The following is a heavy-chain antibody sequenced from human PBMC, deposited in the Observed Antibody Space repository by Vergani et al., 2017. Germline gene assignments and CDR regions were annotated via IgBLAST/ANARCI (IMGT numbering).Heavy chain of an antibody. CDR3: ARHLAYCGGDCYPYYYGMDV. Sequence: QLQLQESGPGLVKPSETLSLTCTVSGGSISSSSYYWGWIRQPPGKGLEWIGSIYYSGSTYYNPSLKSRVTISVDTSKNQFSLKLSSVTAADTAVHYCARHLAYCGGDCYPYYYGMDVWGQXP. CDR2: IYYSGST. CDR1: GGSISSSSYY. V-gene: IGHV4-39*01. D-gene: IGHD2-21*02. J-gene: IGHJ6*02.